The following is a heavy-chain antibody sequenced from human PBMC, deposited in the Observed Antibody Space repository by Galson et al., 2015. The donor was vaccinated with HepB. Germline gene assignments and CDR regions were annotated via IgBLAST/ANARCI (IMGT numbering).Heavy chain of an antibody. CDR3: ARDHRARSGYRRFDY. D-gene: IGHD3-22*01. CDR1: GGTFSSYA. Sequence: SVKVSCKASGGTFSSYAISWVRQAPGQGLEWMGGIIPIFGTANYAQKFQGRVTITADESTSTAYMELSSLRSEDTAVYYCARDHRARSGYRRFDYWGQGTLVTVSS. CDR2: IIPIFGTA. V-gene: IGHV1-69*13. J-gene: IGHJ4*02.